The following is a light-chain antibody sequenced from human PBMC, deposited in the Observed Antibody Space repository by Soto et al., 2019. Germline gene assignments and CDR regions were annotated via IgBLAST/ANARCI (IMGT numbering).Light chain of an antibody. CDR1: QTVRNNY. CDR2: DAS. J-gene: IGKJ4*01. Sequence: EGVLTQPPGTLSLSPGERATLSCRASQTVRNNYLAWYQQKPGQAPRLLIYDASSRATGIPDRFSGGGSGTDFTLTISRLEPEDFAVYYCQQFSSYPLTLGGGSKVDI. CDR3: QQFSSYPLT. V-gene: IGKV3-20*01.